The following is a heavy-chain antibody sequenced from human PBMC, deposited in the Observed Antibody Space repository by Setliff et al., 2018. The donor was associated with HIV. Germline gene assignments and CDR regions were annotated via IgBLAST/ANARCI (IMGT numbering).Heavy chain of an antibody. CDR1: GGSSSGYY. CDR3: ARGGRRRGFYYFGLDV. D-gene: IGHD3-10*01. J-gene: IGHJ6*02. CDR2: INHSGST. Sequence: SETLSLTCDVYGGSSSGYYWSWIRQSPGKGLEWIGEINHSGSTNYNPSLNSRVAISVDTSKNQLSLKVSSVTAADTAVYYCARGGRRRGFYYFGLDVWGQGTTVTVS. V-gene: IGHV4-34*01.